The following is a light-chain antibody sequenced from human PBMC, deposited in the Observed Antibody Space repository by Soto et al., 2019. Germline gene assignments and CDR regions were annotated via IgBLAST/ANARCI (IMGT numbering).Light chain of an antibody. V-gene: IGLV1-44*01. Sequence: QSVLTQPPSASGTPGQRVTISCSGSSSNIGRNSVNWYQQLPGTAPKLLIYSSDQRPSGVPDRLSGSKSGTSASLAISGLQSEDEADYYCAAWDDSLNDDVFGTGTKVTVL. CDR3: AAWDDSLNDDV. CDR1: SSNIGRNS. CDR2: SSD. J-gene: IGLJ1*01.